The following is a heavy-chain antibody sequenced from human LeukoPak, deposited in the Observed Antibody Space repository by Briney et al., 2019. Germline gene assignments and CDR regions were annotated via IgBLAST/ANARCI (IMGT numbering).Heavy chain of an antibody. V-gene: IGHV4-39*01. D-gene: IGHD2-2*01. Sequence: PSETLSLTCTVSGGSISSSSYCWGWIRQPPGKGLEWIGSIYYRGSTYYNPSLKSRVTISVDTSKNQFSLKLSSVTAADTAVYYCARRLYCSSTSCYYFYYYGMDVWGQGTTVTVSS. CDR3: ARRLYCSSTSCYYFYYYGMDV. J-gene: IGHJ6*02. CDR2: IYYRGST. CDR1: GGSISSSSYC.